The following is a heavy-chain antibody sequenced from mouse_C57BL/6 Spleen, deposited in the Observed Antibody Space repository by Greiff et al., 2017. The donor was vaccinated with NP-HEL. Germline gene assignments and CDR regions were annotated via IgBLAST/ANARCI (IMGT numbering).Heavy chain of an antibody. CDR3: ESSGSNYADAMDY. CDR2: INPNYGTT. D-gene: IGHD2-5*01. J-gene: IGHJ4*01. V-gene: IGHV1-39*01. Sequence: VQLKESGPELVKPGASVKISCKASGYSFTDYNMNWVKQSNGKSLEWIGVINPNYGTTSYNQKFKGKATLTVDQSSSTAYMQLNSLTSEDSAVYYCESSGSNYADAMDYWGQGTSVTVSS. CDR1: GYSFTDYN.